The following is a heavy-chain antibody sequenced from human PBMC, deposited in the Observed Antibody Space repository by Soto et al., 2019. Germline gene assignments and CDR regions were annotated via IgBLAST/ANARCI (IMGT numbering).Heavy chain of an antibody. CDR3: ANTWEEGGREEDY. V-gene: IGHV3-30*18. CDR2: ISYDGGYK. Sequence: ESGGGVVQPGRSLRLSCAASGFTFSTYGMHWVRQAPGKGLEWVAVISYDGGYKYYADSVKGRFTISRDNPKNTLYLQMTSLRVEDTAVYYCANTWEEGGREEDYWGQGTLVTVSS. CDR1: GFTFSTYG. J-gene: IGHJ4*02. D-gene: IGHD1-26*01.